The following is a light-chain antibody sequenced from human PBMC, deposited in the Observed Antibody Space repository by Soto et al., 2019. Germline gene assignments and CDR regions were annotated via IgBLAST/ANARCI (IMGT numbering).Light chain of an antibody. Sequence: QSVLTQPGSVSGSTGQSITISCTGTSSDVGGYNFVSWYQLYPGKAPKLMIYDVSDRPSGVSIRFSGSKSGNTASLTISGLQAEDEADYYCSSYTASSTLYVFGTGTKVTVL. CDR1: SSDVGGYNF. V-gene: IGLV2-14*03. CDR3: SSYTASSTLYV. J-gene: IGLJ1*01. CDR2: DVS.